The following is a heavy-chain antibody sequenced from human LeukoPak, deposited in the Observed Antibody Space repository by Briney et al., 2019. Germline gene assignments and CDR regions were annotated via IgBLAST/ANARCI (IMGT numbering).Heavy chain of an antibody. Sequence: GGSLRLSCAASGFTFSSYEMNWVRQAPGKGLEWVSYISSSDSTIYYADSVKGQFTISRDNAKNSLYLQMNSLRAEDTAVYYCARVAINDYGDYFDYWGQGTLVTVSS. V-gene: IGHV3-48*03. J-gene: IGHJ4*02. CDR1: GFTFSSYE. CDR2: ISSSDSTI. D-gene: IGHD4-17*01. CDR3: ARVAINDYGDYFDY.